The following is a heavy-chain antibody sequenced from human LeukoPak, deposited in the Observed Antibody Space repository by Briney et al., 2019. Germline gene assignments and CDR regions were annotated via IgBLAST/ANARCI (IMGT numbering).Heavy chain of an antibody. CDR2: IYYSGRT. CDR1: GGSISSYY. V-gene: IGHV4-59*08. CDR3: ARHTGYSGYDWFDP. J-gene: IGHJ5*02. D-gene: IGHD5-12*01. Sequence: SETLSLTCTVSGGSISSYYWSWIRQPPGKGLEWIGYIYYSGRTNYNPSLKSRVTISVDTSKNQFSLKLSSVTAADTAVYYCARHTGYSGYDWFDPWGQGTLVTVSS.